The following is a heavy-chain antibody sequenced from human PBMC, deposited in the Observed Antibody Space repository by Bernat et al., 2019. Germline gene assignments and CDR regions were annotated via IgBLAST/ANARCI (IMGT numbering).Heavy chain of an antibody. Sequence: QVQLQQWGAGLLKPSETLSLTCAVYGGSFSGYYWSWIRQPPGKGLEWIGEINHSGSTNYNPSLKSRVTISVDTSKNQCSLKLSSVTAADTAVYYCARARLAAPTGDYWGPGTLVTVSS. V-gene: IGHV4-34*01. CDR1: GGSFSGYY. D-gene: IGHD2-15*01. CDR3: ARARLAAPTGDY. CDR2: INHSGST. J-gene: IGHJ4*02.